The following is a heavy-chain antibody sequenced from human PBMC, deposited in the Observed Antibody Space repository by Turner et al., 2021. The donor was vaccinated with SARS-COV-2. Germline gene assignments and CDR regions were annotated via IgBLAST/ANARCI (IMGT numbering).Heavy chain of an antibody. CDR3: ARQFIRGGSYYWYFDL. J-gene: IGHJ2*01. V-gene: IGHV4-4*07. CDR1: GGSIRSY. Sequence: QVQLQESGPGLVKPSETLSLTCTVSGGSIRSYWSWIRQPAGRGPEWIGRIYSSGSSDYNPSLKSRVTMSVDTSKNQCSLKLTSVTAADTAVYYCARQFIRGGSYYWYFDLWDRGTLVTVSS. CDR2: IYSSGSS. D-gene: IGHD1-26*01.